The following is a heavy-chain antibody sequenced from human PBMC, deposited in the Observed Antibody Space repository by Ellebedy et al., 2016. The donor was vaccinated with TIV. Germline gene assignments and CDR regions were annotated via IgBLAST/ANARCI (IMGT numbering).Heavy chain of an antibody. D-gene: IGHD5-12*01. Sequence: AASVKVSCKASGGTFSSYAISWVRQAPGQGLEWMGGIIPIFGTANYAQKFQGRVTITADESTSTAYMELSSLRSEDTAVYYCAREPDVDIVEPWGQGTLVTVSS. CDR2: IIPIFGTA. J-gene: IGHJ5*02. V-gene: IGHV1-69*13. CDR1: GGTFSSYA. CDR3: AREPDVDIVEP.